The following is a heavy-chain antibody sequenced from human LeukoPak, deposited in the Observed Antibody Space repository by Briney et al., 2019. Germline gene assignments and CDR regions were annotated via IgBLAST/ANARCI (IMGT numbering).Heavy chain of an antibody. CDR2: VKSKTNGGTT. Sequence: PGRSLRLSCAASGCTFSSYGMHWVRQAPGKGLEWVGRVKSKTNGGTTDYAAPVEGRFTISRDDSTSTLYLEMNSLKTEDTAVYYCTTFRVGPADDYWGQGTLVTVSS. D-gene: IGHD3-3*01. CDR1: GCTFSSYG. CDR3: TTFRVGPADDY. J-gene: IGHJ4*02. V-gene: IGHV3-15*01.